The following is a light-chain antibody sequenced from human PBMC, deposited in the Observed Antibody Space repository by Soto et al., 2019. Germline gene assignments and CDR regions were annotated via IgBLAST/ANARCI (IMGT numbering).Light chain of an antibody. V-gene: IGKV1-5*03. J-gene: IGKJ3*01. CDR3: QQYDNLFT. CDR1: QSISTW. CDR2: KAS. Sequence: DIQMTQSPSTLSASVGDRVTITCRASQSISTWLAWYQQKPGTAPKLLIYKASTLESGVPSRFSGSRSGTDFTFTISSLQPEDIGTYYCQQYDNLFTFGPGTKVDIK.